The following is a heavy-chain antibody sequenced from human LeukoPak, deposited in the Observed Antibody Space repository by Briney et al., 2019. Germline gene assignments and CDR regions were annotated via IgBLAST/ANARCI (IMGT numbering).Heavy chain of an antibody. Sequence: SVKVSCKASGYTFTSYGISWVRQAPGQGLEWMGGIIPIFGTANYAQKFQGRVTITADESTSTAYMELSSLRSEDTAVYYCARDLAAEGGLYYYYYMDVWGKGTTVTVSS. V-gene: IGHV1-69*13. CDR1: GYTFTSYG. CDR2: IIPIFGTA. CDR3: ARDLAAEGGLYYYYYMDV. D-gene: IGHD6-19*01. J-gene: IGHJ6*03.